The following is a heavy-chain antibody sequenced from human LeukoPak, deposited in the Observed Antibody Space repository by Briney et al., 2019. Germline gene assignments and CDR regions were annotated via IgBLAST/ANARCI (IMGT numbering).Heavy chain of an antibody. CDR2: ISYDGSNK. CDR1: GFTFSSYA. V-gene: IGHV3-30-3*01. D-gene: IGHD5-12*01. J-gene: IGHJ4*02. CDR3: ARDNGYDSYDY. Sequence: PGRSLRLPCAASGFTFSSYAMHWVRQAPGKGLEWVAVISYDGSNKYYADSVKGRFTVSRDNSKNTLYLQMNSLRAEDTAVYYCARDNGYDSYDYWGQGTLVTVSS.